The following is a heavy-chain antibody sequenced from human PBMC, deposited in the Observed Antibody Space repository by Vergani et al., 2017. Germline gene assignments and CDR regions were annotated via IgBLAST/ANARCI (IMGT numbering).Heavy chain of an antibody. J-gene: IGHJ3*01. CDR2: IYVSGIT. Sequence: QVQLQEWGPGLVKPSQTLSLTCTVSGASINNDFYYWHWIRQPAGKGLEWIGRIYVSGITDYNSSLQSPVSMSVDTAKNQLSLTLTSVTAADTAVYYCARDNKQLRPRAFNLWVQRTIVTVSS. D-gene: IGHD6-6*01. CDR1: GASINNDFYY. V-gene: IGHV4-61*02. CDR3: ARDNKQLRPRAFNL.